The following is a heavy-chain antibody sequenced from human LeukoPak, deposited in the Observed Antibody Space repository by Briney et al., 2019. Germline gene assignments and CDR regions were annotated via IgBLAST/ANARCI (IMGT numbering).Heavy chain of an antibody. Sequence: EASVTVSCKASGGTFSSYAISWVRQAPGQGLEWMGGIIPIFGTANYAQKFQGRVTITADESTSTAYMELSSLRSEDTAVYYCAIVVRGVIPIDYWGQGTLVTVSS. CDR1: GGTFSSYA. CDR3: AIVVRGVIPIDY. D-gene: IGHD3-10*01. J-gene: IGHJ4*02. V-gene: IGHV1-69*13. CDR2: IIPIFGTA.